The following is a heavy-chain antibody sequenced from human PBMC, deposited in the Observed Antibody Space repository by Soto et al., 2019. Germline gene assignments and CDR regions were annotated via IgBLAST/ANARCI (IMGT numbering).Heavy chain of an antibody. Sequence: AGGSLRLSCAASGFTFSSYWMSWVRQAPGKGLEWVANIKQDGSEKYYVDSVKGRFTISRDNAKNSLYLQMNSLRAEDTAVYYCARSPKIAVAAYYYYRMDVWGQGTTVTVSS. J-gene: IGHJ6*02. V-gene: IGHV3-7*03. CDR2: IKQDGSEK. CDR3: ARSPKIAVAAYYYYRMDV. D-gene: IGHD6-19*01. CDR1: GFTFSSYW.